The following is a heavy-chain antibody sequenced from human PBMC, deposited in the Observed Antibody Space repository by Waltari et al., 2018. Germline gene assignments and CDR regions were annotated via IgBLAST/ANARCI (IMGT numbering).Heavy chain of an antibody. V-gene: IGHV4-34*01. Sequence: QVQLQQWGAGLLKPSETLSLTCAVYGGSFSGYYWSWIRQPPGKGLEWIGEINHSGSTNYNPSLKSRVTISVDTSKNQFSLKLSSVTAADTAVYYCAGQSVTRGDYWGQGTLVTVSS. CDR3: AGQSVTRGDY. CDR2: INHSGST. D-gene: IGHD4-17*01. J-gene: IGHJ4*02. CDR1: GGSFSGYY.